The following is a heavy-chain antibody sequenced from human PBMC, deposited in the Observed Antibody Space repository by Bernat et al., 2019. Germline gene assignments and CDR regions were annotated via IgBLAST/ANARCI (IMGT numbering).Heavy chain of an antibody. CDR2: INAGHGNT. D-gene: IGHD6-19*01. V-gene: IGHV1-3*01. J-gene: IGHJ4*02. CDR3: AREYSSGSGVPAAHDY. CDR1: GYTFTSYA. Sequence: QVQLVQSGAEVKKPGASVKVSCKASGYTFTSYAMHWVRQAPGQRLEWMGWINAGHGNTKYSQKFQGRVTITRDTSASTAYMELSSLRSEDTAVYYCAREYSSGSGVPAAHDYWGQGTLVTVSS.